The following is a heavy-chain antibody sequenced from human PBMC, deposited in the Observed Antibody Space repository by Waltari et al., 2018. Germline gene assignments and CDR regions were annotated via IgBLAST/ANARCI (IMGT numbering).Heavy chain of an antibody. D-gene: IGHD3-9*01. J-gene: IGHJ6*03. Sequence: QVHLQQWGAGLLKPSETLSLTCGVYSGSLTGYHWNWIRQAPGKGLEWIGDINHSGNTDYNPSLESRVTISADTSKNQFSLHLTSVTAADTAVYYCARGHPFTIVSPRYYYYYYMDDWDKGTAVTVSS. V-gene: IGHV4-34*01. CDR3: ARGHPFTIVSPRYYYYYYMDD. CDR1: SGSLTGYH. CDR2: INHSGNT.